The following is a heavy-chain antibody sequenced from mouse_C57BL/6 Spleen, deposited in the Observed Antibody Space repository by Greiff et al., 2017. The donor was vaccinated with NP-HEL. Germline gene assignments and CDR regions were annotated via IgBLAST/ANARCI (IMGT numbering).Heavy chain of an antibody. V-gene: IGHV1-22*01. CDR2: INPNNGGT. CDR3: ARRGGSSPDYAMDY. CDR1: GYTFTDYN. D-gene: IGHD1-1*01. J-gene: IGHJ4*01. Sequence: VQLKQSGPSLVKPGASVMVSCHASGYTFTDYNMHWVKQSHGKSLEWIGYINPNNGGTGYNQKFKGKATLTVNKSSSTAYMELRSLTSEDSAVYYCARRGGSSPDYAMDYWGQGTSVTVSS.